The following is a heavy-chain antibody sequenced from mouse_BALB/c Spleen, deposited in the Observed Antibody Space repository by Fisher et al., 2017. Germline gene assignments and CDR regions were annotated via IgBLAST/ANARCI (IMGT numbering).Heavy chain of an antibody. D-gene: IGHD2-12*01. V-gene: IGHV1-9*01. J-gene: IGHJ4*01. Sequence: KFKGKATFTADTSSNTAYMQLSSLTSEDTAVYYCARNYRGGMDYWGQGTSVTVSS. CDR3: ARNYRGGMDY.